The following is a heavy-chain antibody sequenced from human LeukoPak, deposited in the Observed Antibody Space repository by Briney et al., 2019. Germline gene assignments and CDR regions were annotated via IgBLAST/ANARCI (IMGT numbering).Heavy chain of an antibody. D-gene: IGHD5-18*01. CDR1: GYSISSGYY. J-gene: IGHJ4*02. CDR3: AISSGGYSYGLDY. CDR2: IDHSGST. V-gene: IGHV4-38-2*01. Sequence: SETLSLTCAVSGYSISSGYYWGWIRQPPGKGPEWIGSIDHSGSTYYNPSHKSRVTISVDTSKNQFSLKLTSLTPADTAVHYCAISSGGYSYGLDYSGQGTLVTVSS.